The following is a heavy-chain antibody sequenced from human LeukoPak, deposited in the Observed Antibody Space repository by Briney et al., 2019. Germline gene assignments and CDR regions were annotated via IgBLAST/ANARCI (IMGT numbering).Heavy chain of an antibody. CDR2: IYYSGST. CDR3: ARHPRTLLWFGEFDY. CDR1: GGSISSYY. Sequence: SETLSLTCTVSGGSISSYYWSWIRQPPGKGLEWIGYIYYSGSTNYNPSLKSRVTISVDTSKNQFSLKLSSVTAADTAVYYCARHPRTLLWFGEFDYWGQGTLVTVSS. J-gene: IGHJ4*02. D-gene: IGHD3-10*01. V-gene: IGHV4-59*08.